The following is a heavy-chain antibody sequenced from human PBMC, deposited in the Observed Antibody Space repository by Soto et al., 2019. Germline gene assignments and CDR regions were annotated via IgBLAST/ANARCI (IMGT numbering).Heavy chain of an antibody. CDR1: GGTFRRYT. Sequence: QVHLVQSGPEVKRPGSSVKVSCNASGGTFRRYTLCWVRQAPGQGLEWMGGITPFLGTPNYAHKFQGRVTITANESTGTAYMDLGSLRAEDTAMYYCATPHFYETDGVFDDFDFWGQGTLVTVSS. CDR2: ITPFLGTP. V-gene: IGHV1-69*01. J-gene: IGHJ4*02. CDR3: ATPHFYETDGVFDDFDF. D-gene: IGHD3-22*01.